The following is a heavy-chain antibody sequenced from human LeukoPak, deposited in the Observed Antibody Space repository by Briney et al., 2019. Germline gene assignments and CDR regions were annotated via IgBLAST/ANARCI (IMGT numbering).Heavy chain of an antibody. V-gene: IGHV3-30*04. CDR1: GFTFSSYA. D-gene: IGHD3-10*01. J-gene: IGHJ2*01. CDR3: ARDRRISGWYFDL. Sequence: GRSLRLSCAASGFTFSSYAMHWVRQAPGKGLEWVAVISYDGSNKYYADSAKGRFTISRDNSKNTLYLQMNSLRAEDTAVYYCARDRRISGWYFDLWGRGTLVTVSS. CDR2: ISYDGSNK.